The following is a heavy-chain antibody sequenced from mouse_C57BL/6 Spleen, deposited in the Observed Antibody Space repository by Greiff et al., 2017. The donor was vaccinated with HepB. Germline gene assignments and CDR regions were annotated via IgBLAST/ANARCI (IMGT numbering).Heavy chain of an antibody. CDR3: ARRVYSNYDAMDY. Sequence: VQLQQSGPELVKPGASVKISCKASGYAFSSSWMNWVKQRPGKGLEWIGRIYPGDGDTNYNGKFKGKATLTADKSSSTAYMQLSSLTSEDSAVYFCARRVYSNYDAMDYWGQGTSVTVSS. J-gene: IGHJ4*01. V-gene: IGHV1-82*01. CDR2: IYPGDGDT. D-gene: IGHD2-5*01. CDR1: GYAFSSSW.